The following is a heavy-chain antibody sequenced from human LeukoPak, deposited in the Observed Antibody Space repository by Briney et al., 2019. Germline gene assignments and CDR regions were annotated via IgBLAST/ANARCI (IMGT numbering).Heavy chain of an antibody. CDR3: ARDLLTPDTAMGVVYYYYGMDV. CDR1: GGTFSSYA. CDR2: IIPLFGTA. D-gene: IGHD5-18*01. J-gene: IGHJ6*02. Sequence: ASVKVSCKASGGTFSSYAISWVRQAPGQGLEWMGGIIPLFGTANYAQKFQGRVTITADESTSTAYMELSSLRSEDTAVYYCARDLLTPDTAMGVVYYYYGMDVWGQGTTVTVSS. V-gene: IGHV1-69*13.